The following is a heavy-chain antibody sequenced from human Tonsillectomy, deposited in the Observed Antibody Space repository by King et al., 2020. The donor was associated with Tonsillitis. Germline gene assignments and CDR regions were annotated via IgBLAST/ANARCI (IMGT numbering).Heavy chain of an antibody. CDR1: GGSISSSSYY. J-gene: IGHJ4*02. Sequence: QLQESGPGLVKPSETLSLTCTVSGGSISSSSYYWGWIRQRPGKGLEWIGSIYYSGSNYYNPSLKSRVTMSVDTSNNQFSLKLSSVTAADTAVSYCGGGSRLRIYYFDYWGQGTLVTVSS. CDR3: GGGSRLRIYYFDY. V-gene: IGHV4-39*01. D-gene: IGHD5-18*01. CDR2: IYYSGSN.